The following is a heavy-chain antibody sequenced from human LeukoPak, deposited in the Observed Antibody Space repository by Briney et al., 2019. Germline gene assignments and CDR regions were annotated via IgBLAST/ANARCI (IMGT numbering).Heavy chain of an antibody. V-gene: IGHV4-34*01. Sequence: PSETLSLTCAVYGGSFRDYYWSWIRQPPGKGLEWIGEINHSGSTNYNPSLKSRVTISVDTSKNQFSLKLSSVTAADTAVYYCAREYSWLARYFDLWGRGTLVTVSS. CDR3: AREYSWLARYFDL. CDR1: GGSFRDYY. J-gene: IGHJ2*01. D-gene: IGHD6-19*01. CDR2: INHSGST.